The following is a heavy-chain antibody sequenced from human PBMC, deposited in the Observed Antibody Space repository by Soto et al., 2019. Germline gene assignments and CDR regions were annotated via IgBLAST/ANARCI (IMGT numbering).Heavy chain of an antibody. CDR2: THYRSNWYN. D-gene: IGHD7-27*01. J-gene: IGHJ3*02. CDR1: GDSVSRNSAA. Sequence: PSQTFSLTCAISGDSVSRNSAAWNWIRQAKSRGLEWLGRTHYRSNWYNHYAVSVRSRITINPDTSKNQFSLKLTSVTAADTAMYYCTKDHTGADAFDIWGQGTMVTVSS. V-gene: IGHV6-1*01. CDR3: TKDHTGADAFDI.